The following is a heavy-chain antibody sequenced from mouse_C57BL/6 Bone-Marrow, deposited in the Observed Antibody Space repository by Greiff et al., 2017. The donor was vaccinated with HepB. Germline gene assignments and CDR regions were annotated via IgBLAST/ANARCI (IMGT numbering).Heavy chain of an antibody. CDR2: IWTGGGT. V-gene: IGHV2-9-1*01. J-gene: IGHJ4*01. CDR1: GFSLTSYA. D-gene: IGHD2-1*01. CDR3: ARKPIYYGNYILYAMDY. Sequence: VQVVESGPGLVAPSQSLSITCTVSGFSLTSYAISWVRQPPGKGLEWLGVIWTGGGTNYNSALKSRLSISKDNSKSQVFLKMNSLQTDDTARYYCARKPIYYGNYILYAMDYWGQGTSVTVSS.